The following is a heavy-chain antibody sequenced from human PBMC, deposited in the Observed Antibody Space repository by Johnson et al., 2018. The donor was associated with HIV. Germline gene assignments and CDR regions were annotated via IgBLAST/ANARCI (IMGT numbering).Heavy chain of an antibody. CDR2: IGGRGGRT. Sequence: VQLVESGGGSVQPGGSLRVSCAASGFTFSSYAMSWVRQAPGKGLEWVSDIGGRGGRTFYAASVTGRFTISRDNSTNTLDLQMNSLRAEDTAVYYCAKSSRRDIDKDDAFDIWGQGTMVTVSS. J-gene: IGHJ3*02. D-gene: IGHD2-15*01. CDR3: AKSSRRDIDKDDAFDI. CDR1: GFTFSSYA. V-gene: IGHV3-23*04.